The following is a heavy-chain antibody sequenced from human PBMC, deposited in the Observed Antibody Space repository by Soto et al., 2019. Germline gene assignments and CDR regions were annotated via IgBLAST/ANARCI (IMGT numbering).Heavy chain of an antibody. CDR2: ISAYNGNT. V-gene: IGHV1-18*01. Sequence: ASVKVSCKASGYTFTGYGISWVRQDPGQGFEWMGWISAYNGNTNYAQKLQGRVTMTTDTSTSTAYMELRSLRSDDTAVYYCARVTVVPAALGLDAFDIWGQGTMVTVSS. J-gene: IGHJ3*02. D-gene: IGHD2-2*01. CDR1: GYTFTGYG. CDR3: ARVTVVPAALGLDAFDI.